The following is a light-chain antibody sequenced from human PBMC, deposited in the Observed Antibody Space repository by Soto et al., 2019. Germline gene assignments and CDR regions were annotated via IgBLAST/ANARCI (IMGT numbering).Light chain of an antibody. CDR2: EVD. V-gene: IGLV2-14*01. Sequence: QSALTQPASVSGSPGQSITISCTGTSSDVGAYNYVSWYQQHPGKAPKLMIYEVDNRPSGVSNRFSGSKSGNTASLTISGLQAEYEADYYCSSYTSSSTYVFGTGTKLTVL. CDR3: SSYTSSSTYV. J-gene: IGLJ1*01. CDR1: SSDVGAYNY.